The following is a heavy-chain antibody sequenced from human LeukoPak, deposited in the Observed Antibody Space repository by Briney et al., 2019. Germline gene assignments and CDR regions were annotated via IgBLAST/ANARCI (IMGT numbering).Heavy chain of an antibody. CDR3: AKDAHVGTTNHLNV. J-gene: IGHJ4*02. D-gene: IGHD1-26*01. CDR2: ISWDGDIT. CDR1: GFTFDDFS. V-gene: IGHV3-43*01. Sequence: PGGSLRLSCAASGFTFDDFSMHWVRQAPGKGLEWLSLISWDGDITYYAESVKGRFTVSRDNSKSSLYLQLNSLTADDTALYYCAKDAHVGTTNHLNVWGQGTLVTVSS.